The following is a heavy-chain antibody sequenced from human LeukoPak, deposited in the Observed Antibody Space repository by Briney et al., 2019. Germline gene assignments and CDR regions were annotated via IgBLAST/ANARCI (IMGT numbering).Heavy chain of an antibody. J-gene: IGHJ4*02. CDR2: ISYDGSNK. D-gene: IGHD3-22*01. CDR1: GFTFSSYA. V-gene: IGHV3-30*04. Sequence: GGSLRLSCAASGFTFSSYAMHWVRQAPGKGLEWVAVISYDGSNKYYADSVKGRFTISRDNSKNTLYLQMNSLRAEDTAVYYCAKLSIDDSSGYYHLRYFDYWGQGTLVTVSS. CDR3: AKLSIDDSSGYYHLRYFDY.